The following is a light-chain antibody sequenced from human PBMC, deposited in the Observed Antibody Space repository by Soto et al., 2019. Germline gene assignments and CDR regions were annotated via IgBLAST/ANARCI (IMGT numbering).Light chain of an antibody. Sequence: DIVMTQSPDSLAVSLGERATINCKSSQSVLYSSNNNNYLAWYQQKPGQPPKLLIYWASTRESGVPDRFSGSGSGTDFTLTISGLQAEDVALYYCQQYFTTPFTFGPGTKVNIQ. V-gene: IGKV4-1*01. CDR3: QQYFTTPFT. J-gene: IGKJ3*01. CDR1: QSVLYSSNNNNY. CDR2: WAS.